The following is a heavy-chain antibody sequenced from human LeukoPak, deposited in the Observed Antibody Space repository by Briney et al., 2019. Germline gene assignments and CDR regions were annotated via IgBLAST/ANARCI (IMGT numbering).Heavy chain of an antibody. D-gene: IGHD2-2*01. V-gene: IGHV3-23*01. CDR2: VSGGGGTT. J-gene: IGHJ4*02. Sequence: PGGSLRLSCAASGFTFSSYAMSWVRQAPGKGLERVSTVSGGGGTTYYADSVKGRFTISRDNSKNTLFLQMNSLRAEDTAIYYCAKDMGYCSSATCYGLDYWGQGTLVTVSS. CDR1: GFTFSSYA. CDR3: AKDMGYCSSATCYGLDY.